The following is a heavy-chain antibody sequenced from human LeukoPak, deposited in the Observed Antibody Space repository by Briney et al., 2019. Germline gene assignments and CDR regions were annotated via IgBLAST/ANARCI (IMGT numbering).Heavy chain of an antibody. D-gene: IGHD3-9*01. V-gene: IGHV1-69*13. Sequence: GASVKVSCKASGYTFTSYGISWVRQAPGQGLEWMGGIIPMFGSANSAQKFQDRVTITADESTSTVYMELSSLRSDDTAVYYCARQKAYDLLTAAGYYFDFWGQGTLVTVSS. CDR2: IIPMFGSA. J-gene: IGHJ4*02. CDR1: GYTFTSYG. CDR3: ARQKAYDLLTAAGYYFDF.